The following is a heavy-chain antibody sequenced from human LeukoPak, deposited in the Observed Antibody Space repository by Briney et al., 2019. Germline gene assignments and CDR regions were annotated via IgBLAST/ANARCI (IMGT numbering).Heavy chain of an antibody. Sequence: PGGSLRLSCVASGFTFSTYWMNWVRQAPGKGLEWVANMNQDGSEKDYVDSVKGRFTISRDNARNSLYLQMGSLRAEDTAVYYCATYTHWVAGDVWGQGTTVTVSS. CDR2: MNQDGSEK. D-gene: IGHD3-16*01. J-gene: IGHJ6*02. CDR3: ATYTHWVAGDV. CDR1: GFTFSTYW. V-gene: IGHV3-7*01.